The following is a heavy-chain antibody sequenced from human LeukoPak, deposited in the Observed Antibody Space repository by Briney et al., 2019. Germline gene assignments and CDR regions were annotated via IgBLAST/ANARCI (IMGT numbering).Heavy chain of an antibody. CDR1: GFTFDDYA. V-gene: IGHV3-9*01. D-gene: IGHD6-25*01. CDR3: AKGAAAGIRGYFDY. Sequence: GGSLRLPCVASGFTFDDYAMHWVRQAPGKGLEWVSGISYNRDGIGYADSVKGRFTVSRDNAKNSLYLQMNSLRSEDTALYYCAKGAAAGIRGYFDYWGRGILVTVSS. CDR2: ISYNRDGI. J-gene: IGHJ4*02.